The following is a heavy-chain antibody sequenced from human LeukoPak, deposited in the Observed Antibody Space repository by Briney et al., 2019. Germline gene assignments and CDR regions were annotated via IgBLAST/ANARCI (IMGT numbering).Heavy chain of an antibody. V-gene: IGHV4-39*07. CDR2: FYYSGNT. J-gene: IGHJ4*02. D-gene: IGHD6-6*01. CDR3: ARLNIAVRFFDY. Sequence: PSETLSLTCTVSGASISSSSYRWGWIRQPPGKGLEWFGNFYYSGNTHYNPSLKSRLTMSVDTSKNQFSLNLSSVTAADTAVYYCARLNIAVRFFDYWGQGILVTVSS. CDR1: GASISSSSYR.